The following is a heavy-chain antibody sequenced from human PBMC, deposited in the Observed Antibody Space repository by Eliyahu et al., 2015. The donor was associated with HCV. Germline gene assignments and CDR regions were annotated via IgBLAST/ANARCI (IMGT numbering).Heavy chain of an antibody. CDR1: GFTFSSYS. CDR2: ISGSSHSI. D-gene: IGHD3-3*02. CDR3: ARGGLDSSSEVVLMDV. Sequence: EVQLVESGGGLVKPGGSLRLSCTASGFTFSSYSFNWVRQAPGKGLEWISSISGSSHSIYYADSLKGRFTISRDNAKNSLYLQMNSLRAEDTALYYCARGGLDSSSEVVLMDVWGQGTTVTVSS. V-gene: IGHV3-21*06. J-gene: IGHJ6*02.